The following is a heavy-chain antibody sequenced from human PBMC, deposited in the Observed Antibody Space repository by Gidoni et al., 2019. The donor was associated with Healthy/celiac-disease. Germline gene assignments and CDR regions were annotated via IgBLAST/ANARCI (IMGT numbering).Heavy chain of an antibody. V-gene: IGHV4-39*01. D-gene: IGHD2-2*01. CDR2: IYYSGST. J-gene: IGHJ5*02. Sequence: QLQLQESGPGLVKPSETLSLTCTVSGGSISSSSYYWGWIRQPPGKGLEWIGSIYYSGSTYDNPSLKSRVTISVDTSKNQFSLKLSSVTAADTAVYYCARGAIQLYNWFDPWGQGTLVTVSS. CDR3: ARGAIQLYNWFDP. CDR1: GGSISSSSYY.